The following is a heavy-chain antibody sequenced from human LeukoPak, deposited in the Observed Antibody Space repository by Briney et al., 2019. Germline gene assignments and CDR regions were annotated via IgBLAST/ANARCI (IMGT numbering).Heavy chain of an antibody. J-gene: IGHJ4*02. D-gene: IGHD3-22*01. V-gene: IGHV3-30-3*01. CDR2: ISYDRSNK. Sequence: GGSLRLSCAASGFTFSSYAMHWVRQAPGKGLEWVAVISYDRSNKYYADSVKGRFTISRDNSKNTLYLQMNSLRAEDTAVYYCARALLDSSGYYGSGFDYWGQGTLVTVSS. CDR1: GFTFSSYA. CDR3: ARALLDSSGYYGSGFDY.